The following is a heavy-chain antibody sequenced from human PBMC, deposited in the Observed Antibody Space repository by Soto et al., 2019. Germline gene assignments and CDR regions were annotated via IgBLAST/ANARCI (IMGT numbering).Heavy chain of an antibody. J-gene: IGHJ5*02. CDR3: ARVEGGLDSSGYSP. D-gene: IGHD3-22*01. V-gene: IGHV1-18*01. CDR1: GYTFTSYG. Sequence: ASVKVSCKGSGYTFTSYGISWVRQAPGQGLEWMGWISAYNGNTNYAQKLQGRVAMTTDTSTSTAYMELRSLRSDDTAVYYCARVEGGLDSSGYSPWGQGTLVTVSS. CDR2: ISAYNGNT.